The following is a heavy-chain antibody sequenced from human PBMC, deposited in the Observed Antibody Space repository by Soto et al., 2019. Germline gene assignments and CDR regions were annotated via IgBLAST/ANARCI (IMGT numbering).Heavy chain of an antibody. Sequence: EVQLVESGGGLVQPGGSLRLSCAASGFTFSGYSLNWVRQAPGKGLEWFSYISGTSSTIYYADSVEGRFTISRDNAKNSLYLQMNSLRAEDTAVYYCARDRAEDYWGQGTLVTVSS. CDR1: GFTFSGYS. J-gene: IGHJ4*02. CDR2: ISGTSSTI. CDR3: ARDRAEDY. V-gene: IGHV3-48*01.